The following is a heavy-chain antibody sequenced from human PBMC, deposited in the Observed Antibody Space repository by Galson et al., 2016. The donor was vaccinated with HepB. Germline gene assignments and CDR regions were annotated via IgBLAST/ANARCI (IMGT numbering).Heavy chain of an antibody. CDR1: GFTFSNYW. CDR2: MNQDGSEK. J-gene: IGHJ5*02. V-gene: IGHV3-7*01. Sequence: SLRLSCAASGFTFSNYWLSWVRQAPGKGLEWVANMNQDGSEKYFVDSVKGRFTISRDNAQNSVYLQMNGLRAEDTAVYYCARNYGPFDLWGQGTLVIVSS. D-gene: IGHD3-16*01. CDR3: ARNYGPFDL.